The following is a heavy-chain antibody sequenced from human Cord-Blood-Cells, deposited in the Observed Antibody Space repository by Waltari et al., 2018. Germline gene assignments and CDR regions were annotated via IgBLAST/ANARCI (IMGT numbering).Heavy chain of an antibody. J-gene: IGHJ4*02. V-gene: IGHV4-34*01. CDR3: ARVNYYGSGSYTIDY. CDR1: GGSFSGYY. Sequence: QVQLQQWGAGLLKPSETLSLTCAVYGGSFSGYYWSWIRQPPGKGLEWIGEINHSGSTNYNPSLKSRVTISVDTSKNQFSLKLSSVTAADTAVYDCARVNYYGSGSYTIDYWGQGTLVTVSS. CDR2: INHSGST. D-gene: IGHD3-10*01.